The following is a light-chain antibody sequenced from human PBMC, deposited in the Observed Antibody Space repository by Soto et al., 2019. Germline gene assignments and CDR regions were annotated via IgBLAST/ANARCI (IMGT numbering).Light chain of an antibody. V-gene: IGKV1D-12*01. Sequence: DIQMTQSPSSVSASVGDRVTITCRASQAISTWLAWYQQKPGKAPKLLIYAASNLQTGVPSRFSGSGSGTDSPLPTGALRPEDFAPNCCQRVNGFPRTFGQGTKVEIK. J-gene: IGKJ1*01. CDR1: QAISTW. CDR2: AAS. CDR3: QRVNGFPRT.